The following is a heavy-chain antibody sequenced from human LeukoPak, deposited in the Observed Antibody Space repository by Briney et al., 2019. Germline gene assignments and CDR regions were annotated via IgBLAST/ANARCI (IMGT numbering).Heavy chain of an antibody. Sequence: PGGSLRLSCAASGFIFSSYAMSWVRQAPGKGLEWVSAISGSGGSTYYADSVKGRFTISRDNSKNTLYLQMNSLRAEDTAVYYCAKDLRGNCGGDCPENDAFDIWGQGTMVTVSS. D-gene: IGHD2-21*02. J-gene: IGHJ3*02. CDR1: GFIFSSYA. CDR3: AKDLRGNCGGDCPENDAFDI. V-gene: IGHV3-23*01. CDR2: ISGSGGST.